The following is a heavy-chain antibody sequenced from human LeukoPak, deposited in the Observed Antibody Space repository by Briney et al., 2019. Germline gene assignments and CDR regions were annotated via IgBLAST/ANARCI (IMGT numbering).Heavy chain of an antibody. CDR2: ISKTSSHI. J-gene: IGHJ6*03. V-gene: IGHV3-11*04. D-gene: IGHD3-3*01. CDR1: GFTFSDHY. CDR3: ARDPGSEWSSLDYMDV. Sequence: GGSLRLSCAASGFTFSDHYMSWIRQAPGKGLEWVSYISKTSSHIYYADSVKGRFTISRDNAKNSLYLQMNSLRAEDTAVYYCARDPGSEWSSLDYMDVWGKGTTVTVSS.